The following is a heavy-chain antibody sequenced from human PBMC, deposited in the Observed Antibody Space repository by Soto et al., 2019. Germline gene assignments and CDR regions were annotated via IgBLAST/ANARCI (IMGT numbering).Heavy chain of an antibody. Sequence: SETLSLTCTVSGGSISSGDYYWSWIRQPPGKGLEWIGYIYYSGSTYYNPSLKSRVTISVDTSKNQFSLKLSSVTAADTAVYYCARVLVPAAIPSLDPWGQGTLVTVSS. CDR3: ARVLVPAAIPSLDP. CDR2: IYYSGST. V-gene: IGHV4-30-4*01. CDR1: GGSISSGDYY. D-gene: IGHD2-2*01. J-gene: IGHJ5*02.